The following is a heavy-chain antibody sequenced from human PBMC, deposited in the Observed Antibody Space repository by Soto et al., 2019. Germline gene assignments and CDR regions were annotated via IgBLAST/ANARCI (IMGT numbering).Heavy chain of an antibody. D-gene: IGHD3-16*01. V-gene: IGHV3-23*01. CDR1: GFTFSSYA. CDR2: ISGSGGST. J-gene: IGHJ4*02. CDR3: AKDEAAVWGSFDY. Sequence: EVQLLESGGGLVQPGGSLRLSCAASGFTFSSYAMSWVRQAPGKGLEWVSAISGSGGSTYYADSVKGRFTISRDNSKNTLYLQMNGLRAEDTAVYYCAKDEAAVWGSFDYWGQGTLVTVSS.